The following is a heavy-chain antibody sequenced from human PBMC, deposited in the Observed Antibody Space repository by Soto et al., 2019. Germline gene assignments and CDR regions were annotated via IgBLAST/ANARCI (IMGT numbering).Heavy chain of an antibody. CDR3: ARSAVDTAKRPPYNWFDP. CDR2: IIPIFGTA. V-gene: IGHV1-69*01. CDR1: GGTFSSYA. Sequence: QVQLVQSGAEVKKPGSSVKVSCKASGGTFSSYAISWVRQAPGQGLEWMGGIIPIFGTANYAQKFQGRVTITADESTSTAYMELSSLRSADTAVYYCARSAVDTAKRPPYNWFDPWGQGTLVTVSS. D-gene: IGHD5-18*01. J-gene: IGHJ5*02.